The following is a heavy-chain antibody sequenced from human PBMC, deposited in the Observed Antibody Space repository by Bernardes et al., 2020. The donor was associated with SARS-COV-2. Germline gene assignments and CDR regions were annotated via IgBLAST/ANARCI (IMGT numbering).Heavy chain of an antibody. D-gene: IGHD1-26*01. CDR2: IFYSGST. CDR1: GDSITTYY. J-gene: IGHJ4*02. CDR3: ARGSAPDY. V-gene: IGHV4-59*01. Sequence: ETLSLTCTVSGDSITTYYWSWIRLPPGKGLEWIGYIFYSGSTNYNPSLRGRVTMSMDTSKNQFSLNLSSVTAADTAIYYCARGSAPDYWGQGILVTVSS.